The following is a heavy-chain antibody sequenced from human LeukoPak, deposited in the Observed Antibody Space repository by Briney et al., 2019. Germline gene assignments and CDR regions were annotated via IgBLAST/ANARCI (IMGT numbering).Heavy chain of an antibody. J-gene: IGHJ4*02. CDR1: GGSVSSSSNY. D-gene: IGHD6-13*01. CDR2: IYYSGST. Sequence: SETLSLTCSVSGGSVSSSSNYWGWIRQPPGKGLEWIGSIYYSGSTYYNPSLKSRVTISLDTSKNQFSLKLSSVTAADTAVYYCARGWPSFDYWGQGTLVTVSS. V-gene: IGHV4-39*07. CDR3: ARGWPSFDY.